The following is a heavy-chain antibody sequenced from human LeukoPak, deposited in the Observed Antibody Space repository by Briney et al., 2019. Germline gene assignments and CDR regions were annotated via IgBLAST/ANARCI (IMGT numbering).Heavy chain of an antibody. Sequence: PAASLQISCKGSGYSFTSYWIGWVRQMPGNGLEWMGIIYPGDSDTRYSPSFQGQVTISADKSISTAYLQWSSLKASDTAMYYCARPAREWFTYSYYFDYWGQGTLVTVSS. CDR1: GYSFTSYW. V-gene: IGHV5-51*01. J-gene: IGHJ4*02. D-gene: IGHD3-3*01. CDR3: ARPAREWFTYSYYFDY. CDR2: IYPGDSDT.